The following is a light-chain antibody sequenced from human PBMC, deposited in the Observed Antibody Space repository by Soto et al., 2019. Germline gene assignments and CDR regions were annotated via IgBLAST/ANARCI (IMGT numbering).Light chain of an antibody. CDR1: QGLSSD. Sequence: DIQLTQSPSFLSASVGDRVTITCRASQGLSSDLAWYQQKPGKAPKPLIYAASTLQSGVPSRFSGSGSGTEFTLTISSLQPEDFATYYCQPLNSYPITFGQGTRLEIK. CDR2: AAS. J-gene: IGKJ5*01. CDR3: QPLNSYPIT. V-gene: IGKV1-9*01.